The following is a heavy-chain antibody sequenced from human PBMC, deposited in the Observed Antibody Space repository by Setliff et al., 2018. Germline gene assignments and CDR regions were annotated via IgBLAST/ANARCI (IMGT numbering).Heavy chain of an antibody. Sequence: SETLSLTCSVSGASISSYYWSWIRLPPGKGLEWIGYMYTSGTTEYNPSLNSRVTMSLDTSKNQFSLKLSSVTAADTAAYYCARSRGYKHDSSGYYYDHYYYYYMDVWGKGTPVTVSS. D-gene: IGHD3-22*01. J-gene: IGHJ6*03. V-gene: IGHV4-4*08. CDR3: ARSRGYKHDSSGYYYDHYYYYYMDV. CDR2: MYTSGTT. CDR1: GASISSYY.